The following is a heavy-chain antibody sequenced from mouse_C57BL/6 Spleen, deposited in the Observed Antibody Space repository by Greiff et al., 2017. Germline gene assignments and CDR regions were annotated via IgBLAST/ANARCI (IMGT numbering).Heavy chain of an antibody. CDR1: GFTFSSYA. Sequence: EVQVVESGGGLVKPGGSLKLSCAASGFTFSSYAMSWVRQTPGKRPEWVATIRDGDSYNYYPDNVKGRFTISRDYAKKNLCLQMSHLKSEDTAMYYCARGSYYLRFADWGKGTLVTVSA. CDR2: IRDGDSYN. CDR3: ARGSYYLRFAD. J-gene: IGHJ3*01. D-gene: IGHD2-12*01. V-gene: IGHV5-4*01.